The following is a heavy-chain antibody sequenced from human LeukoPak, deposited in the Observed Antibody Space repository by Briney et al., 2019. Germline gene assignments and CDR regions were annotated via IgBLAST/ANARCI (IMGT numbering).Heavy chain of an antibody. V-gene: IGHV4-39*01. D-gene: IGHD1-1*01. Sequence: SETLFLTCTVSGGSISSSSQSWGWIRQPPGKGLEWIGLIFYGGNTDYSPSLKSRLTISIDTSLNQFSLKLTSVTAADTAVYYCARLLQYSYYYYMDVWGKGTTVTVSS. CDR2: IFYGGNT. J-gene: IGHJ6*03. CDR1: GGSISSSSQS. CDR3: ARLLQYSYYYYMDV.